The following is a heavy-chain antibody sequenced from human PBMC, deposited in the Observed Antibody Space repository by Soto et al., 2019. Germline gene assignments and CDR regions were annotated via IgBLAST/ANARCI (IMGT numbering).Heavy chain of an antibody. Sequence: GGSLRLSCAASGFSFSNYAMTWVRQAPGKGLEWVSSISGSGISTYYADSVKGRFTISRDNSKSTLYLQMNSLRAEDTAVYYCAKMGYSSDWSWGQGTLVTVSS. D-gene: IGHD6-19*01. CDR1: GFSFSNYA. CDR2: ISGSGIST. V-gene: IGHV3-23*01. CDR3: AKMGYSSDWS. J-gene: IGHJ5*02.